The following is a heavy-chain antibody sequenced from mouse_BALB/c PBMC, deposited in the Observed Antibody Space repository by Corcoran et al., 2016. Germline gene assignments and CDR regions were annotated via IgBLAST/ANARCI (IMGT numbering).Heavy chain of an antibody. Sequence: EVQLQQSGTELVKPGASVKLSCTASGLNIKDTYMNWVKKRPEQGLEWIGRIDPANGNTKYDTKFQGKATITADTSSNTAYLQLSSLTSEDTAVYYCANWYCYFDVWGAGTTVTVSS. CDR2: IDPANGNT. CDR1: GLNIKDTY. CDR3: ANWYCYFDV. V-gene: IGHV14-3*02. J-gene: IGHJ1*01. D-gene: IGHD4-1*01.